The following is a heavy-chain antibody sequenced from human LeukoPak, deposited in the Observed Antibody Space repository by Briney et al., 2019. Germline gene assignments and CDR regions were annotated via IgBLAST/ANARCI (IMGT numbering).Heavy chain of an antibody. CDR2: TYSGGTT. D-gene: IGHD6-13*01. J-gene: IGHJ5*02. Sequence: TGGSLRLSCAASGFTFSSYAMSWVRQAPGKGLEWVSVTYSGGTTYYADSVKGRFTISRDNSKNTLYLQMNSLRAEDTAVYYCAKEAGTGWFDPWGQGTLVTVSS. V-gene: IGHV3-23*03. CDR1: GFTFSSYA. CDR3: AKEAGTGWFDP.